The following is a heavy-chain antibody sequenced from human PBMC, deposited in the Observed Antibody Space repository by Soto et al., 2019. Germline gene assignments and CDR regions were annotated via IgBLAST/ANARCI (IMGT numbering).Heavy chain of an antibody. J-gene: IGHJ4*02. D-gene: IGHD2-2*01. Sequence: GGSLRLSCAASGFTFSNAWMSWVRQAPGKGLEWVGRIKSKTDGGTTDYAAPVKGRFTISRDDSKNTLYLQMNSLKTEDTAVYYCTTDPVVVVPAATNWGQGTLVTVSS. CDR3: TTDPVVVVPAATN. CDR1: GFTFSNAW. V-gene: IGHV3-15*01. CDR2: IKSKTDGGTT.